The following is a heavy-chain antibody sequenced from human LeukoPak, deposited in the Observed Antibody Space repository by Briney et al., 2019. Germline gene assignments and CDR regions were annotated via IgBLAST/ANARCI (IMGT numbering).Heavy chain of an antibody. V-gene: IGHV3-74*01. CDR3: AGLVVPAAKSYYYYYMDV. CDR2: IDSDGSDT. Sequence: PGGSLRLSCAASGFTFNTYWFHWVRQAPGKGLVWVSRIDSDGSDTIYAGSVKGRFTISRDNAKSTVYLQMHSLRAEDTAVYYCAGLVVPAAKSYYYYYMDVWGKGTTVTVSS. J-gene: IGHJ6*03. D-gene: IGHD2-2*01. CDR1: GFTFNTYW.